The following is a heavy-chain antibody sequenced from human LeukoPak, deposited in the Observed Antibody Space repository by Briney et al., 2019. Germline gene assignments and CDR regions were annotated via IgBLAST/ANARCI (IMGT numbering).Heavy chain of an antibody. D-gene: IGHD4-17*01. Sequence: GGSLRLSCAASGFTFSSYWMSWVRRAPGKGLEWVSRINSDGSSTSYADSVKGRFTISRDNAKNTLYLQMNSLRAEDTAVYYCARDRPDYGDSLVGEYYYYYYGMDVWGQGTTVTVSS. V-gene: IGHV3-74*01. CDR3: ARDRPDYGDSLVGEYYYYYYGMDV. J-gene: IGHJ6*02. CDR2: INSDGSST. CDR1: GFTFSSYW.